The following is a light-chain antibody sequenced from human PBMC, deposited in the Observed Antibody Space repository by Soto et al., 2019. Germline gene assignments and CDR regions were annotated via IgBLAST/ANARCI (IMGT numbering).Light chain of an antibody. V-gene: IGKV3-20*01. CDR3: QQYGSSPRT. Sequence: EIVLTQSPGTLSLSPGERATLSCRASQSVSRNYLAWYQQKPGQAPRLLIHSASSRATGIPARFSGSGSGTDFTLTISRLAPEDFAVYHCQQYGSSPRTFGQGTKVEIK. J-gene: IGKJ1*01. CDR2: SAS. CDR1: QSVSRNY.